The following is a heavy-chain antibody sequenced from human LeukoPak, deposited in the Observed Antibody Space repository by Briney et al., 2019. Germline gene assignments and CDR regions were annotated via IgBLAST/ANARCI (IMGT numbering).Heavy chain of an antibody. Sequence: ASVKVSCKVSGHTLSELSMHWVRQAPGKGLEWMGGLDPEDGETIYAQKFQGGVTMTEDTSTDTAYMELSSLRSEDTAVYYCATAIAVADPYYYYGMDVWGQGTTVTVSS. J-gene: IGHJ6*02. CDR3: ATAIAVADPYYYYGMDV. CDR1: GHTLSELS. V-gene: IGHV1-24*01. D-gene: IGHD6-19*01. CDR2: LDPEDGET.